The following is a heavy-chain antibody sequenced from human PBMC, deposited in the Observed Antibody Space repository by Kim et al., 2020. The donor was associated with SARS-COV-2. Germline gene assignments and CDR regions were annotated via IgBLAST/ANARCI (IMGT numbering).Heavy chain of an antibody. Sequence: GESLKISCKGSGYSFTSDWIGWVRQMPGKGLEWMGIIYPGDSDTRYSPSFQGQVTISADKSISTAYLQWSSLKASDTAMYYCARCPQLIAGRRYFDYWGQGTRVAVSA. J-gene: IGHJ4*02. CDR2: IYPGDSDT. CDR1: GYSFTSDW. CDR3: ARCPQLIAGRRYFDY. D-gene: IGHD6-6*01. V-gene: IGHV5-51*01.